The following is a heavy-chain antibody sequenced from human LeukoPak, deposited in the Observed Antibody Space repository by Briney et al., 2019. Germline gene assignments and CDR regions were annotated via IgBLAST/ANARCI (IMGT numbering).Heavy chain of an antibody. CDR2: IHYSGTT. V-gene: IGHV4-59*08. CDR1: GGSISSYY. Sequence: ASETLSLTCTVSGGSISSYYWSWIRQPPGKGLEWIGYIHYSGTTNYNPSLKSRVTISVDTSENQFSLRLNSVTAADTAVYFCARRFNSVWYFDYWGQGTLVTVSS. D-gene: IGHD6-19*01. J-gene: IGHJ4*02. CDR3: ARRFNSVWYFDY.